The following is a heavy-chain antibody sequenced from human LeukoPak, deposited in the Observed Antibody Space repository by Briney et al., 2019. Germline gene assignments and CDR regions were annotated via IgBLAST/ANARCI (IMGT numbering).Heavy chain of an antibody. V-gene: IGHV1-2*02. CDR1: GGTFSSYA. CDR2: INPNSGGT. Sequence: ASVKVSCKASGGTFSSYAISWVRQAPGQGLEWMGWINPNSGGTNYAQKFQGRVTMTRDTSISTAYMELSRLSSVTAADTAVYYCARGVGAAAGTWSWFDPWGQGTLVTVSS. D-gene: IGHD6-13*01. J-gene: IGHJ5*02. CDR3: ARGVGAAAGTWSWFDP.